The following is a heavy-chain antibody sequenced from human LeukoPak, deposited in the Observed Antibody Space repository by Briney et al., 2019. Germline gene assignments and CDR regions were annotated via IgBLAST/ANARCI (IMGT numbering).Heavy chain of an antibody. D-gene: IGHD4-11*01. Sequence: GGSLRLSGAASGFTFSSYSMNWVRQAPGKGLEWVSSISSSSSYIYYADSVKGRFTISRDNAKNSLYLQMNSLRAEDTAVYYCAREMTTVTTDYWGQGTLVTVSS. CDR1: GFTFSSYS. J-gene: IGHJ4*02. V-gene: IGHV3-21*01. CDR2: ISSSSSYI. CDR3: AREMTTVTTDY.